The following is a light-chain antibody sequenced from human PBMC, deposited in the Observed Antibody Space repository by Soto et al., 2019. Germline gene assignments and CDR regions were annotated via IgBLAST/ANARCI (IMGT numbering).Light chain of an antibody. CDR2: DAS. Sequence: ELGLTQSPATLSLSPGERATLYCRASQSVSYSLAWYQQQLGQAPRLLIYDASNRATGIPARFSGSGSGTDFTLTISSLEPEDVAVYYCQQRNNWEWTFCQANKVAIK. J-gene: IGKJ1*01. V-gene: IGKV3-11*01. CDR1: QSVSYS. CDR3: QQRNNWEWT.